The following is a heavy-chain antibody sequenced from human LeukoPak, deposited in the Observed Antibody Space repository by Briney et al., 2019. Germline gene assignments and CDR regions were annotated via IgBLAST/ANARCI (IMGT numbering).Heavy chain of an antibody. V-gene: IGHV3-15*01. CDR2: IKSKTDGGTT. CDR3: TTRGGSFSIFDY. Sequence: GGSLRLSCAASGFTFSSYAMYWVRQAPGKGLEWVGRIKSKTDGGTTDYAAPVKGRFTISRDDSKNTLYLQMNSLKTEDTAVYYCTTRGGSFSIFDYWGQGTLVTVSS. CDR1: GFTFSSYA. D-gene: IGHD1-26*01. J-gene: IGHJ4*02.